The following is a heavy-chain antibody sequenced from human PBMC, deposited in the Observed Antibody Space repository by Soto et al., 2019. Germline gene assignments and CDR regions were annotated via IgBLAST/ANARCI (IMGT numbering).Heavy chain of an antibody. J-gene: IGHJ4*02. CDR3: ARPTTVIYFDY. CDR2: ISGSGGST. D-gene: IGHD4-17*01. CDR1: GFTLSSYV. Sequence: EVQLLESGGGLVQPGGSLRLSCAASGFTLSSYVMSWVRQAPGKGLEWVSAISGSGGSTYYADSVKGRFTISRDNSQNTLYLQMNSLRAEDTAVYYCARPTTVIYFDYWGQGTLVTVSS. V-gene: IGHV3-23*01.